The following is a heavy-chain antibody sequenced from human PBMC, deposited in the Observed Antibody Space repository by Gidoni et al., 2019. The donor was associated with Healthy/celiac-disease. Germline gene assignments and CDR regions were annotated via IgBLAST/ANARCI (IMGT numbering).Heavy chain of an antibody. V-gene: IGHV4-39*01. Sequence: QLQLQESGPGLVKPSETLSLPCTVSGGSISSSSYYWGWIRQPPGKGLEWIGSIYYSGSTYYNPSLKSRVTISVDTSKNQFSLKLSSVTAADTAVYYCARCYDSSGYYHFDYWGQGTLVTVSS. CDR2: IYYSGST. CDR3: ARCYDSSGYYHFDY. J-gene: IGHJ4*02. CDR1: GGSISSSSYY. D-gene: IGHD3-22*01.